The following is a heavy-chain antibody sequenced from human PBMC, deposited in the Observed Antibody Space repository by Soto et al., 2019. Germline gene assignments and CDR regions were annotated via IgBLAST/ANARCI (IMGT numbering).Heavy chain of an antibody. CDR1: GGSISSNRDF. D-gene: IGHD3-22*01. CDR2: VYYSGST. Sequence: PSETLSLTCTVSGGSISSNRDFWGWIRQPPGKGLEWIGSVYYSGSTYYNPSLMSRASISVDTSRNLFSLSLSSVTAADTAVYHCARHPRGDYYDTRGYELCYFDNWGQGTLVTVSS. CDR3: ARHPRGDYYDTRGYELCYFDN. J-gene: IGHJ4*02. V-gene: IGHV4-39*01.